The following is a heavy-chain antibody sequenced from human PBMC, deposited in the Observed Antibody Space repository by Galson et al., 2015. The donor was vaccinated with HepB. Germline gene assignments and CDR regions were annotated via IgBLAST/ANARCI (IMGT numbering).Heavy chain of an antibody. J-gene: IGHJ4*02. V-gene: IGHV3-7*01. CDR1: GFTFSSSW. CDR2: IRPDGSEG. Sequence: SLRLSCAASGFTFSSSWMSWVRQAPGKGLEWVANIRPDGSEGYYVDSVRGRFIISRDNAKNSLYLQMNSLRVEDTAVYYCARTGGFRATYAVGYWGQGTLVTVSP. CDR3: ARTGGFRATYAVGY. D-gene: IGHD1-26*01.